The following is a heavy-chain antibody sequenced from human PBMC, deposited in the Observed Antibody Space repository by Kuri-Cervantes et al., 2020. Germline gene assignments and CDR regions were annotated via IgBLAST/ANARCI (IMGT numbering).Heavy chain of an antibody. V-gene: IGHV1-2*02. CDR1: GYTFTGYY. D-gene: IGHD3-10*01. CDR2: INPNSGGT. J-gene: IGHJ4*02. Sequence: ASVKVSCKASGYTFTGYYMHWVRQAPGQGLEWMGWINPNSGGTNYAQKFQGRVTMTRDTSISTAYMELSRLRSDDTAVYYCARARGSGVQGVRPPNNGYYFDYWGQGTLVTVSS. CDR3: ARARGSGVQGVRPPNNGYYFDY.